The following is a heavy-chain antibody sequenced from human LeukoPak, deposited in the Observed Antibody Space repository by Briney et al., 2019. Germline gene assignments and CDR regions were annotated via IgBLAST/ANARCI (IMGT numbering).Heavy chain of an antibody. CDR1: GGSFSGYY. CDR2: INHSGST. CDR3: ARDPKGSSDAFDI. J-gene: IGHJ3*02. D-gene: IGHD6-6*01. Sequence: SETLSLTCAVYGGSFSGYYWSWLRQPPGKGLEWIGEINHSGSTNYNPSLKSRVTISVDTSKNQFSLKLSSVTAADTAVYYCARDPKGSSDAFDIWGQGTMVTVSS. V-gene: IGHV4-34*01.